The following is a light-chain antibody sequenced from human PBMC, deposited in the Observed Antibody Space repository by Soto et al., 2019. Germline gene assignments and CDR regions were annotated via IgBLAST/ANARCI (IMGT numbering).Light chain of an antibody. CDR1: QSISNW. Sequence: DIQMTQSPPILSASVGDRVIITCRASQSISNWLAWYQQKPGKVPKVLIYEASGLESGVPSRFSGSGSGTEFTLTISSLQPDDFATYYCQQYNSSPLTFGGGTTVEIK. J-gene: IGKJ4*01. CDR2: EAS. V-gene: IGKV1-5*03. CDR3: QQYNSSPLT.